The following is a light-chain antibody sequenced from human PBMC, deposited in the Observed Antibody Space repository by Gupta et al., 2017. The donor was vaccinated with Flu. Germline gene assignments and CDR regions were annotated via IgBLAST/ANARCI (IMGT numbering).Light chain of an antibody. CDR1: SSINADNYR. CDR2: LIIYAEN. J-gene: IGLJ1*01. V-gene: IGLV5-45*02. Sequence: CTLRSSINADNYRGDWYLQRQRRTPDHPPRLIIYAENKRGSGVPGRFSGSKYEYTTAVTISGSEVQAEDEYYCQGMNWHSGVYVFGTGTKVTVI. CDR3: MNWHSGVYV.